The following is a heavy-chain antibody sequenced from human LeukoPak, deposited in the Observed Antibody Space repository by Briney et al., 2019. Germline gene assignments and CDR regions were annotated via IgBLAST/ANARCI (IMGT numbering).Heavy chain of an antibody. CDR1: GFTFSSNW. CDR3: ASEGGDYGDP. V-gene: IGHV3-74*01. J-gene: IGHJ5*02. D-gene: IGHD4/OR15-4a*01. CDR2: INRDGSRT. Sequence: GSLRLSCAASGFTFSSNWMHWVRQVPGKGLVWVSRINRDGSRTDYADSVKGRFTISRDNAKNTLYLQMNSLRAEDTAVYYCASEGGDYGDPWGQGTLVTVSS.